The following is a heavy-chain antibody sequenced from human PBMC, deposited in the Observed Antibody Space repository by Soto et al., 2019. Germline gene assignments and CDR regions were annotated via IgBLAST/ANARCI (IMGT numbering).Heavy chain of an antibody. V-gene: IGHV4-38-2*01. D-gene: IGHD6-13*01. Sequence: PSETLSLTCAVSGYSISSGYYWGWIRQPPGKGLEWIGSIYHSGSTYYNPSLKSRVTISVDTSKNQFSLKLSSVTAAATAVYYCARCGYSSSWYGSVYYYYGMDVWGQGTTVTVSS. CDR1: GYSISSGYY. CDR3: ARCGYSSSWYGSVYYYYGMDV. CDR2: IYHSGST. J-gene: IGHJ6*02.